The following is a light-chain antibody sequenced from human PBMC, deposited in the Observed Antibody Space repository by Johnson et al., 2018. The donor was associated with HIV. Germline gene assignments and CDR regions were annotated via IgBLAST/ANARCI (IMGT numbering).Light chain of an antibody. CDR1: SSNIGDNY. CDR2: EDT. Sequence: QSVLTQPPSVSAAPGQKVTISCSGSSSNIGDNYVSWYQQVPGTAPKLLIYEDTKRPSGIPDRFSGSKSGTSATLGITGLQTGDEADYYCGTWVSSLSALVFVTGTKVTSL. CDR3: GTWVSSLSALV. J-gene: IGLJ1*01. V-gene: IGLV1-51*02.